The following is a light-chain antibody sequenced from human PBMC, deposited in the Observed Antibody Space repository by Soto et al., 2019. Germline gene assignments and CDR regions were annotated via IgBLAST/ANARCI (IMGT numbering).Light chain of an antibody. CDR3: QKYNSAFWT. CDR1: QGISNF. CDR2: SAS. Sequence: DIQMTQSPSSLSASVGDRVTITCRASQGISNFLAWYQQKPGKVPKLLIYSASTLQSGVPSRFSGSGSGTDFTLTISSLQPEDVATYYCQKYNSAFWTFGQGTKVEIK. J-gene: IGKJ1*01. V-gene: IGKV1-27*01.